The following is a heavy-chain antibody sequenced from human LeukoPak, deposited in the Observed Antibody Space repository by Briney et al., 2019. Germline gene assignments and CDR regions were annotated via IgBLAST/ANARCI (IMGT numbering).Heavy chain of an antibody. CDR2: INPNSGDT. D-gene: IGHD6-13*01. Sequence: ASVKVSCKASGYTLTGFYMHWVRQAPRQGPEWMGWINPNSGDTNYAQKFQGRVTMTRDTSIGTAYMELSSLRSEDTAVYYCARAHTSSWRLNWFDSWGQGTLVTVSS. CDR3: ARAHTSSWRLNWFDS. J-gene: IGHJ5*01. CDR1: GYTLTGFY. V-gene: IGHV1-2*02.